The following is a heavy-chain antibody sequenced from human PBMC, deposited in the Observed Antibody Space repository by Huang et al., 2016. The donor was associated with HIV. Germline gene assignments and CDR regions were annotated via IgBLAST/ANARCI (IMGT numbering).Heavy chain of an antibody. CDR2: VKHRVSA. D-gene: IGHD3-10*01. CDR1: GGSFSDYF. V-gene: IGHV4-34*01. CDR3: ARPKMTATPSDSSWSYFDF. J-gene: IGHJ4*02. Sequence: QVRLEQWGPNLLKPSDTLSLKCAVYGGSFSDYFWNWIRQSPVKGVEWIGEVKHRVSATHNPSLRSRVSRSVDSSKNQFYLNLTSVTAADTAVYFCARPKMTATPSDSSWSYFDFWGRGTPVTVSS.